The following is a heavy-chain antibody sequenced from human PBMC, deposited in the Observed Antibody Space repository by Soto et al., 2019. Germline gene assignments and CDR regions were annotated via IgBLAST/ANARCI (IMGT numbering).Heavy chain of an antibody. CDR2: INHSGST. Sequence: ETLSLTCAVYGGSLSGYYWSWIRQPPGKGLEWIGEINHSGSTNYNPSLKSRVTISVDTSKNQFSLKLSSVTAADTAVYYCAGSSGYDYGDYWGQGTLVTVSS. CDR1: GGSLSGYY. CDR3: AGSSGYDYGDY. V-gene: IGHV4-34*01. D-gene: IGHD5-12*01. J-gene: IGHJ4*02.